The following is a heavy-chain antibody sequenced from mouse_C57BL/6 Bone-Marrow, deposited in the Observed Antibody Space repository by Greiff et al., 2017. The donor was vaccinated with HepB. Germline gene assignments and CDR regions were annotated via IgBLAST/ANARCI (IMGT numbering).Heavy chain of an antibody. V-gene: IGHV1-18*01. CDR2: INPNNGGT. Sequence: VQLQQSGPELVKPGASVKIPCKASGYTFTDYNMDWVKQSPGKSLEWIGNINPNNGGTIYNQKFKGKATLTVDKSSSTAYMELRSLTSEDTAIYDCARKELNYYGSSPWLAYWGQGTLVTVSA. D-gene: IGHD1-1*01. CDR3: ARKELNYYGSSPWLAY. J-gene: IGHJ3*01. CDR1: GYTFTDYN.